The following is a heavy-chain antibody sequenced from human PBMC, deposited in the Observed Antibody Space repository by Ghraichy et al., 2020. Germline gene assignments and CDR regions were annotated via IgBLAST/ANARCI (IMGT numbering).Heavy chain of an antibody. Sequence: SETLSLTCTVSGGSISSSSYYWGWIRQPPGKGLEWIGSIYYSGSTYYNVSLKSRVTISVDTSKNQFSLKLSSVTAADTAVYYCARLNSSGWYRLPDYWGQGTLVTVSS. CDR2: IYYSGST. V-gene: IGHV4-39*01. J-gene: IGHJ4*02. CDR3: ARLNSSGWYRLPDY. D-gene: IGHD6-19*01. CDR1: GGSISSSSYY.